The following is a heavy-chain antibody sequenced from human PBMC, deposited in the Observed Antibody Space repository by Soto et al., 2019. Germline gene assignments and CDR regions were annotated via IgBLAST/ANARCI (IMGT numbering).Heavy chain of an antibody. J-gene: IGHJ4*02. V-gene: IGHV1-18*01. CDR1: GYTFTSYG. Sequence: QVQLVQSGAEVKKPGASVKVSCKASGYTFTSYGISWVRQAPGQGLEWMGWISAYNGNTNYAQKLQGRVTMTTDTSTSTADRELRSVRSDDTAVYYCARDAEVSGELYYWGQGTLVTVSS. CDR2: ISAYNGNT. CDR3: ARDAEVSGELYY. D-gene: IGHD3-16*01.